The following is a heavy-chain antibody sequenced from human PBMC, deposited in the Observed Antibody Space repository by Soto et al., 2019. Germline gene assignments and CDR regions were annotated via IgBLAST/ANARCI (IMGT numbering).Heavy chain of an antibody. J-gene: IGHJ4*02. CDR3: ATEQYYGSGPDY. CDR2: ISVSGDST. D-gene: IGHD3-10*01. V-gene: IGHV3-23*01. Sequence: PGGSLRLSCEASGFTFSSDAMNWVRQAPGKGLEWVSTISVSGDSTYYADSVNGRFTIFRDNCRNKLYLQMNSLRAEDTAGYYCATEQYYGSGPDYWGQGTLVTVSS. CDR1: GFTFSSDA.